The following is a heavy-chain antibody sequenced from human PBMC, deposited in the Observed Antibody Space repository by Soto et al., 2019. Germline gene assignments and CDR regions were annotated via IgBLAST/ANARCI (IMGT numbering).Heavy chain of an antibody. D-gene: IGHD2-2*01. Sequence: ASVKVSCKASGYTVTSYYLHWVRQAPGQVPEWMGIISPSGGITNDAQKFQDRVTMTSDTSTSTVYMELSSLRSEDTAVYYCARGISTTRYYYYYGMDVWGQGTTVTVSS. CDR3: ARGISTTRYYYYYGMDV. CDR2: ISPSGGIT. CDR1: GYTVTSYY. V-gene: IGHV1-46*01. J-gene: IGHJ6*02.